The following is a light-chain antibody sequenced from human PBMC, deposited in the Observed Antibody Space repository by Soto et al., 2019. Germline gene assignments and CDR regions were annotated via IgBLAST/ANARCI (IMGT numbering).Light chain of an antibody. CDR2: KAS. V-gene: IGKV1-5*03. CDR3: QQYNSFCT. J-gene: IGKJ2*02. Sequence: DIPMTQSPSTLSASVGDRVIITCRASQNINNLLAWFQQKPGRVPKLLIYKASTLETGVPSRFSGSGSGTEFTLTISSLQPDDFATYYCQQYNSFCTFGQGTKVEIK. CDR1: QNINNL.